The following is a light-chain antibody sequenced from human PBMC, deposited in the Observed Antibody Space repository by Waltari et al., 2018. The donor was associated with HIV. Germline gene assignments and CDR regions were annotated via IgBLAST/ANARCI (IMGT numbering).Light chain of an antibody. J-gene: IGLJ2*01. CDR3: SAPVDTDFVV. CDR2: GII. Sequence: HSALTQPASVAGSLGQSVTTSCTARTRVIGTFVSWYRQYPEKAPHLILSGIIRRPSGISSRFSGSKSGDTASLTISGLQPDDEALYYCSAPVDTDFVVFGGGTFLTVL. CDR1: TRVIGTF. V-gene: IGLV2-14*01.